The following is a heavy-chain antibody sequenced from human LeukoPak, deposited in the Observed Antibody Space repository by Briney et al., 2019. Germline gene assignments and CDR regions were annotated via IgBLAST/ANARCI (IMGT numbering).Heavy chain of an antibody. CDR1: GYTFTGYY. J-gene: IGHJ4*02. Sequence: ASVKVSSKASGYTFTGYYIHWVRQAPGQGLEWMGWINPNSGDTNFAQEFQGRVTMTRDTSISTAYMELSRLRSDDTAVYYCAMYYYDTSGSSYWGQGTLVTVSS. D-gene: IGHD3-22*01. CDR2: INPNSGDT. V-gene: IGHV1-2*02. CDR3: AMYYYDTSGSSY.